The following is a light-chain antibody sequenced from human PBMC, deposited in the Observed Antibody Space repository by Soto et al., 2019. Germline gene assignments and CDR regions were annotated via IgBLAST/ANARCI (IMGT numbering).Light chain of an antibody. V-gene: IGKV1-5*01. J-gene: IGKJ1*01. CDR3: QHYGGMWA. CDR1: QSISNR. Sequence: DIQMTQSPSTLSASVGDRVTITCRASQSISNRLAWYQQKPGKAPKVVIYDASSLESGVPSRFSGSGSETEFILTINSLQPDDFATYCCQHYGGMWAFGQGTKVEIK. CDR2: DAS.